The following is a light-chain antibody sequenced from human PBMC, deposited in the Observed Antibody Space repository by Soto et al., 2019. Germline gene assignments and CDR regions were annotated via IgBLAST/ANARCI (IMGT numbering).Light chain of an antibody. Sequence: DIQMTQSPSSLSASVGDRFTIACRASQSISNYLNWYQQRPGKAPKLLIYAASSLQSGVPSRFSGSGSGTDFTLTISSLQPEDFVPYYCQQTYSTPITSGQRTLPEI. CDR2: AAS. CDR3: QQTYSTPIT. V-gene: IGKV1-39*01. CDR1: QSISNY. J-gene: IGKJ5*01.